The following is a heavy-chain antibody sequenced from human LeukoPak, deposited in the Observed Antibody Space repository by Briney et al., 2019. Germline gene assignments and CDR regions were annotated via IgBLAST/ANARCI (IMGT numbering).Heavy chain of an antibody. Sequence: ASVKVSCKASGYTFTGYYMHWVRQAPGQGLEWMGWINPNRGGTNYAQKFQGRVTMTRDTSISTAYMELSRLRSDDTAVYYCARGGNYDFWSGYYTGTQGNWFDPWGQGTLVTVSS. CDR2: INPNRGGT. V-gene: IGHV1-2*02. D-gene: IGHD3-3*01. CDR3: ARGGNYDFWSGYYTGTQGNWFDP. CDR1: GYTFTGYY. J-gene: IGHJ5*02.